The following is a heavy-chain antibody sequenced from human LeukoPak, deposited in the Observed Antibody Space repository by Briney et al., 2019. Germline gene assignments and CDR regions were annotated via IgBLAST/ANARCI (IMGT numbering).Heavy chain of an antibody. V-gene: IGHV3-11*01. CDR3: VSVYCRASSCYFQS. Sequence: PGGSLRVSCAASGVTFSDHYMSWARQAPGKGLEWVSYISSSSNTVYYADTVQGRFTISRDKAKSSLYLQMNRLRAEDTAVYYCVSVYCRASSCYFQSWGERTLWTVSP. CDR2: ISSSSNTV. J-gene: IGHJ4*02. D-gene: IGHD2-15*01. CDR1: GVTFSDHY.